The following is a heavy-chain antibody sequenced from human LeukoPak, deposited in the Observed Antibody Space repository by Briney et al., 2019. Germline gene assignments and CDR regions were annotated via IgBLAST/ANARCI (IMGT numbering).Heavy chain of an antibody. V-gene: IGHV3-11*04. CDR1: GFTFSDYY. J-gene: IGHJ6*03. D-gene: IGHD5-18*01. CDR2: ISSSGSTI. Sequence: PGGSLRLSCAASGFTFSDYYMSWIRQAPGKGLEWVSYISSSGSTIYYADSVKGRFTISRDNAKNSLYLQMNSLRAEDTAVYYCARDQGRGRGYSYSYWRPVYYMDVWGKGTTVTVSS. CDR3: ARDQGRGRGYSYSYWRPVYYMDV.